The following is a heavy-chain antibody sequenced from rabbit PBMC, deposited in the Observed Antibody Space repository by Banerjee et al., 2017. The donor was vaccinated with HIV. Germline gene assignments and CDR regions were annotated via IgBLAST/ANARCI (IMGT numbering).Heavy chain of an antibody. D-gene: IGHD8-1*01. V-gene: IGHV1S7*01. CDR2: IDPVFNST. J-gene: IGHJ4*01. CDR1: GFDFNLYY. Sequence: QLVESGGGLVQPGGSLKLSCKASGFDFNLYYMSWVRQAPGKGLEWIGYIDPVFNSTYYASWVNGRFTISSHNAQNTLYLQLNSLTAADTATYFCARADVGISGAYNLWGQGTLVTVS. CDR3: ARADVGISGAYNL.